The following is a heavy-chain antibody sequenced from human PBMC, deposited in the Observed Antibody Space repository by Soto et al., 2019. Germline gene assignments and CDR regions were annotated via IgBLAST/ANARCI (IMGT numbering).Heavy chain of an antibody. CDR1: GGTFSSYA. Sequence: GASVKVSCKASGGTFSSYAISWVRQAPGQGLEWMGGIIPIFGTANYAQKFQGRVTITADESTSTAYMELSSLRSEDTAVYYCARDRSGWYQVVGGNWFDPWGQGTLVTVSS. CDR2: IIPIFGTA. V-gene: IGHV1-69*13. J-gene: IGHJ5*02. D-gene: IGHD6-19*01. CDR3: ARDRSGWYQVVGGNWFDP.